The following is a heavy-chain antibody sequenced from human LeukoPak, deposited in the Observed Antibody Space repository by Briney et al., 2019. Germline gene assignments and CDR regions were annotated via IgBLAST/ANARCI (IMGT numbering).Heavy chain of an antibody. D-gene: IGHD6-19*01. Sequence: GASVKVSCKVSGYPLTELSMHWVRQAPGEGLEWMGGFDPEDGETIYAQKFQGRVTITADESTSTAYMELSSLRSEDTAVYYCARDWKSSVAGIWFDPWGQGTLVTVSS. J-gene: IGHJ5*02. V-gene: IGHV1-24*01. CDR2: FDPEDGET. CDR1: GYPLTELS. CDR3: ARDWKSSVAGIWFDP.